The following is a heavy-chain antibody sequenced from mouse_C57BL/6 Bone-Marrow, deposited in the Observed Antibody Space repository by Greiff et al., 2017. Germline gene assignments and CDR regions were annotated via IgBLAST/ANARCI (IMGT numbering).Heavy chain of an antibody. CDR3: VRGTVVATDYAMDY. V-gene: IGHV10-1*01. J-gene: IGHJ4*01. Sequence: EVKLMESGGGLVQPKGSLKLSCAASGFSSNTYAMNWVRQAPGKGLEWVARIRSKSNNYATYYADSVKDRFTISRDDSESMLYLQMNNLKTEDTAMYYCVRGTVVATDYAMDYWGQGTSVTVSS. CDR1: GFSSNTYA. CDR2: IRSKSNNYAT. D-gene: IGHD1-1*01.